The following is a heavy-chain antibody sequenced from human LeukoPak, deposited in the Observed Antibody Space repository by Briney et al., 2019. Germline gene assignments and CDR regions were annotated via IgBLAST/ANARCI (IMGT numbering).Heavy chain of an antibody. CDR3: ARGDSSGWYVYSSGMDV. Sequence: GGSLRLSCAASGFTFSPYAMHWVRQAPGKGLEYVSAISSNGDNTYYANSVKGRFTISRDDSKNTLYLQLGSLRAEDMAVYYCARGDSSGWYVYSSGMDVWGQGTTVTVSS. CDR2: ISSNGDNT. J-gene: IGHJ6*02. D-gene: IGHD6-19*01. V-gene: IGHV3-64*01. CDR1: GFTFSPYA.